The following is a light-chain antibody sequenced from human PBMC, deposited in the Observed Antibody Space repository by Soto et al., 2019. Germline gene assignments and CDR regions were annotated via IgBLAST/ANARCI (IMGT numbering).Light chain of an antibody. Sequence: EIVMTQSPATLSVSPGDRATLSCRASESVTSSLAWYQQKPGQPPRLLIYAASTRATDVPARFSGGGSETDFTLTISSLQPEDFATYYCQQSYSTPPWTFGQGTKVDIK. CDR2: AAS. V-gene: IGKV3-15*01. J-gene: IGKJ1*01. CDR1: ESVTSS. CDR3: QQSYSTPPWT.